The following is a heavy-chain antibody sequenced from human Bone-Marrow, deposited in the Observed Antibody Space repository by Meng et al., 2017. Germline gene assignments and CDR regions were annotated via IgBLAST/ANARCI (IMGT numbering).Heavy chain of an antibody. J-gene: IGHJ4*02. CDR1: GYSFTDYW. CDR2: IDPGNSDT. D-gene: IGHD5-24*01. Sequence: KVSCKGSGYSFTDYWIGWVRQMPGKGLEWMGIIDPGNSDTRYSPSFQGQVTISADKSITTAYLQWSSLKASDTAMYYCARKGKDAYNIYYFDYWGQGTLVTVSS. V-gene: IGHV5-51*01. CDR3: ARKGKDAYNIYYFDY.